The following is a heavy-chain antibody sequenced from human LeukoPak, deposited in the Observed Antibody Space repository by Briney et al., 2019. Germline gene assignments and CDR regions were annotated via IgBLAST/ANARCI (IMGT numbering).Heavy chain of an antibody. CDR3: ARDTGGDYYDSSGYYFGTFLFDY. CDR2: ISAYNGNT. Sequence: ASVKVSCKASGYTFTSYCISWVRQAPGQGLEWMGWISAYNGNTNYAQKLQGRVTMTTDTSTSTAYMELRSLRSDDTAVYYCARDTGGDYYDSSGYYFGTFLFDYWGQGTLVTVSS. V-gene: IGHV1-18*01. CDR1: GYTFTSYC. J-gene: IGHJ4*02. D-gene: IGHD3-22*01.